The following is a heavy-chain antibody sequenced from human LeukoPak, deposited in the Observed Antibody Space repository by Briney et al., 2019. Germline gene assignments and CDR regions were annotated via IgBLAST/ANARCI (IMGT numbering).Heavy chain of an antibody. V-gene: IGHV4-61*01. CDR3: ARESERGLERR. CDR2: IYYSGST. CDR1: GGSVSSGSYY. Sequence: SETLSLTCTVSGGSVSSGSYYWSWIRQPPGKGLEWIGYIYYSGSTNYNPSLKSRVTISVDTSKNQFSLKLSSVTAADTAVYYCARESERGLERRWGQGALVTVSS. J-gene: IGHJ4*02. D-gene: IGHD1-1*01.